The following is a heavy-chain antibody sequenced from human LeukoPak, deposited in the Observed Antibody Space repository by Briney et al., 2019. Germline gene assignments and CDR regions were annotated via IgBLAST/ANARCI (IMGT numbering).Heavy chain of an antibody. J-gene: IGHJ5*02. CDR2: ISSSSSYI. D-gene: IGHD3-22*01. CDR3: AKETYDSSGSYPTFDP. V-gene: IGHV3-21*01. CDR1: GFTFSSYS. Sequence: PGGSLRLSCAASGFTFSSYSMNWVRQAPGKGLEWVSSISSSSSYIYYADSVKGRFTISRDNSKNTLYLQMNSLRAEDTAVYYCAKETYDSSGSYPTFDPWGQGTLVTVSS.